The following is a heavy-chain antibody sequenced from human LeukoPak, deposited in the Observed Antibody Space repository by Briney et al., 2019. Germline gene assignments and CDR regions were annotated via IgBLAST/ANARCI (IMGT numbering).Heavy chain of an antibody. J-gene: IGHJ4*02. V-gene: IGHV1-18*01. D-gene: IGHD3-22*01. Sequence: GASVKVSCKASGYTFTSYGISWVRQAPGQGLEWMGWISAYNGNTNYAQKLQGRVTMTTDTSTSTAYMELRSLRSDDTAVYYCARLKSTYYYDSGGYYPDYWGQGTLVTVSS. CDR3: ARLKSTYYYDSGGYYPDY. CDR1: GYTFTSYG. CDR2: ISAYNGNT.